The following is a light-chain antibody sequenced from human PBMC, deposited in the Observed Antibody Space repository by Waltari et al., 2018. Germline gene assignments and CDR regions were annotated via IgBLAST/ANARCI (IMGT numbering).Light chain of an antibody. CDR3: QRYSDSPPT. CDR2: GAS. V-gene: IGKV3-11*01. Sequence: VILTQSPATLSLSPGERATLSCRASQSVANYLAWYQQNPGQAPRLLIYGASNRPTGIPDRFSGTGSGTDFTLIISSLEPEDFAVYYCQRYSDSPPTFGGGTKVEIK. CDR1: QSVANY. J-gene: IGKJ4*01.